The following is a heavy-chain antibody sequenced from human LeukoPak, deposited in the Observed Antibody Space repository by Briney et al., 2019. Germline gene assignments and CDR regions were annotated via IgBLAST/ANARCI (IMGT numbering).Heavy chain of an antibody. CDR1: GFTFSSYA. V-gene: IGHV3-23*01. CDR2: ISGSGGST. D-gene: IGHD3-10*01. Sequence: TGGSLRLSCAASGFTFSSYAMSWVRQAPGKGLEWVSVISGSGGSTHHADSVKARFTISRDNSKETLYLQMNSLRAEDTAVYYCAKVRDGQYYYSSGKMDYWGQGTLVTVSS. J-gene: IGHJ4*02. CDR3: AKVRDGQYYYSSGKMDY.